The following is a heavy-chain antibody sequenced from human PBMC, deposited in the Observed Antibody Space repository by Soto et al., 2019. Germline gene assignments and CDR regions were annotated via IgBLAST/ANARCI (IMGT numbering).Heavy chain of an antibody. CDR2: ISDDGNNK. J-gene: IGHJ6*01. CDR3: AKGRREYTFGHMAAQYGLDV. D-gene: IGHD5-18*01. Sequence: GGSLRLSCAASAFSFSNYGIHWVRQAPGKGLEWVAVISDDGNNKYYADSVKGRFTISRDNSKNTLYLQMNSLRPEDTAVYYCAKGRREYTFGHMAAQYGLDVSGQGTTVTVSS. CDR1: AFSFSNYG. V-gene: IGHV3-30*18.